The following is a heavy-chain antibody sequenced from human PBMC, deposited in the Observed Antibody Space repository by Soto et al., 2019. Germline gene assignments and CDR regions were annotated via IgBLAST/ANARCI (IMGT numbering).Heavy chain of an antibody. CDR1: GFTFSDYW. Sequence: VQLVESGGGLVQPGGSLRLSCAASGFTFSDYWMHWVRQAPGEGLVWVSRVKWDGSTANYGDSVKGRCTISRDNAKNTLYLQLNSLRAEDTGLYYCERGIRDNYGMDVWGQGTTVTVSS. V-gene: IGHV3-74*01. CDR2: VKWDGSTA. D-gene: IGHD3-10*01. CDR3: ERGIRDNYGMDV. J-gene: IGHJ6*02.